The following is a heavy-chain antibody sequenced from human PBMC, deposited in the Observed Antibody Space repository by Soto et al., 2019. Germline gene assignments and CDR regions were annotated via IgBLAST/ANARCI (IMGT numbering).Heavy chain of an antibody. CDR3: ARELPIGDSSSWPIDY. CDR1: GFPFSSYG. V-gene: IGHV3-33*01. D-gene: IGHD6-13*01. Sequence: GGSLRLSCAASGFPFSSYGMHWVRQAPGKGLEWVAVIWYDGSNKYYADSVKGRFTISRDNSKNTLYLQMNSLRAEDTAVYYCARELPIGDSSSWPIDYWGQGTLVTVSS. CDR2: IWYDGSNK. J-gene: IGHJ4*02.